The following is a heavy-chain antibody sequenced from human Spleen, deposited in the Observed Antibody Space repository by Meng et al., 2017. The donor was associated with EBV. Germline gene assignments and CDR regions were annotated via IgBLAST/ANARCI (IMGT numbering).Heavy chain of an antibody. CDR1: GGSFSGYY. Sequence: QVQLQQWGEGLLKPSETLSLPCAVYGGSFSGYYWSWIRQPPGKGLEWIGEINQSGNTNYKSSLKSRVTISLDTSKHQFSLKLTSVTVADTAMYYCARGSNYGSAPFDYWGQGSLVTVSS. CDR3: ARGSNYGSAPFDY. V-gene: IGHV4-34*02. D-gene: IGHD3-10*01. J-gene: IGHJ4*02. CDR2: INQSGNT.